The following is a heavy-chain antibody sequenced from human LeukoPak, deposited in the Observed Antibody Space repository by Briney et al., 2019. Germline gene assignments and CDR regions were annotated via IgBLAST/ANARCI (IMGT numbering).Heavy chain of an antibody. CDR2: IKQDESEE. CDR3: ARVADYDCLSGYYSPFDH. J-gene: IGHJ4*02. D-gene: IGHD3-3*01. V-gene: IGHV3-7*01. Sequence: GGSLRLSCAASGFTFSGYWMSWVRQAPGKGLEWVANIKQDESEEYYVDSVKGRFTISRDNGKKSLYLQMNSLRAEDTAVYYCARVADYDCLSGYYSPFDHWGQGILVTVSS. CDR1: GFTFSGYW.